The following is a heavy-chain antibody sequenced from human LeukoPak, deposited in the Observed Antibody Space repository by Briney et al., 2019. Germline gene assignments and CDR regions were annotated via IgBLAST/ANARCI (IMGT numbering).Heavy chain of an antibody. D-gene: IGHD3-16*02. CDR2: VYTTTT. CDR3: ARRNIRRYNSFNI. Sequence: SETLSLTCTVSGGSISTYYWSWIRQAPGAGLQWLGYVYTTTTNYNSSLKRRVTISADTSKNQFSLRLSSVTAADTAVYYCARRNIRRYNSFNIWGQGTMVTVSS. CDR1: GGSISTYY. J-gene: IGHJ3*02. V-gene: IGHV4-4*08.